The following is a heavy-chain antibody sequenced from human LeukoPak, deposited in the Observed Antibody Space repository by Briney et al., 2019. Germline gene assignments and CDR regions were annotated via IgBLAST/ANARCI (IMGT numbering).Heavy chain of an antibody. V-gene: IGHV3-30*01. CDR1: GFTFSSYA. Sequence: HPGGSLRLSCAASGFTFSSYAMHWVRQAPGKGLEWVAVISYDGSNKYYADSVKGRFTISRDNSKNTLYLQMNSLRAEDTAVYYCAREVHDFWSGYYTPGWFDPWGQGTLVTVSS. CDR2: ISYDGSNK. CDR3: AREVHDFWSGYYTPGWFDP. D-gene: IGHD3-3*01. J-gene: IGHJ5*02.